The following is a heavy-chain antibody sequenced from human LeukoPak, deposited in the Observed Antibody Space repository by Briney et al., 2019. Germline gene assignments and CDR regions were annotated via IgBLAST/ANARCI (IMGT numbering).Heavy chain of an antibody. CDR1: GYTFTCYY. CDR3: ARIPYYYDSSGYYEFDY. J-gene: IGHJ4*02. D-gene: IGHD3-22*01. V-gene: IGHV1-2*02. Sequence: ASVKVSCKASGYTFTCYYMHWVRQAPGQGREWMGWINPNSGGTNYAQKFQGRVTMTRDTSISTAYMELSRLRSDDTAVYYCARIPYYYDSSGYYEFDYWGQGTLVTVSS. CDR2: INPNSGGT.